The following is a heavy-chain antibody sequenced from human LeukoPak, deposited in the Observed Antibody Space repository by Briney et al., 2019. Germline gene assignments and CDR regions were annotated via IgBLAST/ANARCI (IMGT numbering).Heavy chain of an antibody. J-gene: IGHJ4*02. D-gene: IGHD2-21*01. V-gene: IGHV3-23*01. CDR3: SRAIYGRPFDC. Sequence: GGSLRLSCAASGFTSSSYAMSWVRQTPGKGLEWVSAIGGSGDSTFYADSVKGRFTISRDNSKSTLYLQMNSLRAEDTAVYYCSRAIYGRPFDCWGQGTLVTVSS. CDR1: GFTSSSYA. CDR2: IGGSGDST.